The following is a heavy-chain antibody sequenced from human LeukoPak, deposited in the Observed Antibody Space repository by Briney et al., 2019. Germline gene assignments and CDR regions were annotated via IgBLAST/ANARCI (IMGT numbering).Heavy chain of an antibody. CDR1: GGTFSSYA. CDR3: ARPQRWLQSSSFDY. D-gene: IGHD5-24*01. J-gene: IGHJ4*02. CDR2: IIPIFGTA. Sequence: SVKVSCKASGGTFSSYAISWVRQAPGQELEWMGGIIPIFGTANYAQKFQGRVTITADESTSTAYMELSSLRSEDTAVYYCARPQRWLQSSSFDYWGQGTLVTVSS. V-gene: IGHV1-69*13.